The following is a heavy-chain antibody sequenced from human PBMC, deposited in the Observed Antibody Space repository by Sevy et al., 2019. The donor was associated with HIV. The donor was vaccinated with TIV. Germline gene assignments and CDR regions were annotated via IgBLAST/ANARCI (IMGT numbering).Heavy chain of an antibody. CDR3: ATVGLGYYSGASYYQGDWFDP. CDR1: GYTLTELS. D-gene: IGHD2-15*01. V-gene: IGHV1-24*01. Sequence: ASVKVSCKVSGYTLTELSMHWVRQAPGKGLEWMGGFDPGSGATVYAQKFQGRVIMTEDTSTDTGYMELSSLRSEDTAIYYCATVGLGYYSGASYYQGDWFDPWGQGTLVTVSS. J-gene: IGHJ5*02. CDR2: FDPGSGAT.